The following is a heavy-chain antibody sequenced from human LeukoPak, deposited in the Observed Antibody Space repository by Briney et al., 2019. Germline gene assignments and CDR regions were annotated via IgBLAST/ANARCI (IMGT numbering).Heavy chain of an antibody. D-gene: IGHD5-12*01. CDR2: INHSGST. J-gene: IGHJ4*02. CDR1: GGSFSGYY. V-gene: IGHV4-34*01. CDR3: ARGNSSYDDANDF. Sequence: PSETLSLTCAVYGGSFSGYYWSWIRQPPGKGLEWIGEINHSGSTNYNPSLKSRVTISVDTSKNQFSLKLSSVTAADTAVYYCARGNSSYDDANDFWGQGTLVTVSS.